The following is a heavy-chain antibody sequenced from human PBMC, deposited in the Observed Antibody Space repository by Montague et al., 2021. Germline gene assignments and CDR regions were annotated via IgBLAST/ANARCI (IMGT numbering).Heavy chain of an antibody. CDR2: ITGSSSSI. CDR3: ARDSYSSGWYSAEYFQH. J-gene: IGHJ1*01. V-gene: IGHV3-48*02. CDR1: EFAFRTYG. D-gene: IGHD6-19*01. Sequence: SLRLSCAASEFAFRTYGMNWVRQAPGRGLEWVSYITGSSSSIYYADSVRGRFTISRDNPKSSLYLQMNSLRDEDTAVYYCARDSYSSGWYSAEYFQHWGQGTLVTVSS.